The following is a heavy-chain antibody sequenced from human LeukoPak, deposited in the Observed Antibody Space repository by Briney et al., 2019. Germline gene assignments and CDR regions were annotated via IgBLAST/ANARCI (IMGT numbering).Heavy chain of an antibody. Sequence: GESLRLSCAASGFTFSSYWMHWVRQAPGKGLVWVSRINSHGSSTSYADSVKGRFTISRDNAKNTLYLQMNSLRAEDTAVYYCARARHYLSAFDIWGQGTMVTVSS. V-gene: IGHV3-74*01. J-gene: IGHJ3*02. CDR1: GFTFSSYW. D-gene: IGHD3-10*01. CDR2: INSHGSST. CDR3: ARARHYLSAFDI.